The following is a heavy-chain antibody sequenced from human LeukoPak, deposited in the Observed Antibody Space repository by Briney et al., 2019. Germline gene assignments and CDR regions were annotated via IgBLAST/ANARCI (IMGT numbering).Heavy chain of an antibody. V-gene: IGHV3-7*01. CDR3: ARVRKLRTRGVMDPLDY. CDR1: GFTFNYYW. J-gene: IGHJ4*02. CDR2: IQQDGSEK. D-gene: IGHD3-10*01. Sequence: GGSLRLSCAASGFTFNYYWLTWVRQAPGKGLEWVANIQQDGSEKYYVDSVKGRFIISRDNAKNSLYLQMSSLRAEDTAVYYCARVRKLRTRGVMDPLDYWGQGTLVTVSS.